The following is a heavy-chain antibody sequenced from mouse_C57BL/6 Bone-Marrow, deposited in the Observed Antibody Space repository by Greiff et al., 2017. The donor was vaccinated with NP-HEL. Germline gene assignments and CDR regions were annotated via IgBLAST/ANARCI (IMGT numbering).Heavy chain of an antibody. J-gene: IGHJ4*01. V-gene: IGHV1-64*01. CDR3: ARPVIYYDYDVAMDY. CDR2: IHPNSGST. CDR1: GYTFTSYW. D-gene: IGHD2-4*01. Sequence: QVQLQQSGAELVKPGASVKLSCKASGYTFTSYWMHWVKQRPGQGLEWIGMIHPNSGSTNYNEKFKSKATLTVDKSSSTAYMQLSSLTSEDSAVYYCARPVIYYDYDVAMDYWGQGTSVTVSS.